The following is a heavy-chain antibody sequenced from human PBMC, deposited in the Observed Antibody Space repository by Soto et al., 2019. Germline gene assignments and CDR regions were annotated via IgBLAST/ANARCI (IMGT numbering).Heavy chain of an antibody. CDR1: GFSFSSYA. J-gene: IGHJ4*02. Sequence: EVQLLESGGGLVQPGGSLRLSCGASGFSFSSYAMGWVRQAPGKGLEGVSGIRGRGGTTYYADSVKGRFTISRDNSKNTLFLQMDSLRAEDTAIYYCAKVTVEWELLNAFDSWGQGTLVTVSS. CDR2: IRGRGGTT. CDR3: AKVTVEWELLNAFDS. D-gene: IGHD1-26*01. V-gene: IGHV3-23*01.